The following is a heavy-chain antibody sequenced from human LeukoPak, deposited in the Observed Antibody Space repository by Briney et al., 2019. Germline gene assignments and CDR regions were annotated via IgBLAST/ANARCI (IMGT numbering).Heavy chain of an antibody. J-gene: IGHJ4*02. Sequence: ASVKVSCKVSGYTLTELSMHWVRQAPGKGLEWMGGFDLGDGETIFAQKFQGRVTMTEDTSTDTAYMELRSLTSEGTAAYYCAAGDPWHLLDYWGQGTLVTVSS. CDR2: FDLGDGET. CDR1: GYTLTELS. CDR3: AAGDPWHLLDY. V-gene: IGHV1-24*01. D-gene: IGHD5-12*01.